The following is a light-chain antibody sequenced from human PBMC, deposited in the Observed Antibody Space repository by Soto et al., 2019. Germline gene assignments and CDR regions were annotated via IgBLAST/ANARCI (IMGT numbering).Light chain of an antibody. CDR2: SRN. V-gene: IGLV1-47*02. CDR1: SSNIGTNF. J-gene: IGLJ1*01. CDR3: AAWDDSLSAYV. Sequence: QSVLTQPPSASGTPGQRVTISCSGSSSNIGTNFVYWYQQVPGTAPTVVMNSRNERPSGVPDRFSGSKSGTSASLAISGLRSEDEADYFCAAWDDSLSAYVFGTGTKVTVL.